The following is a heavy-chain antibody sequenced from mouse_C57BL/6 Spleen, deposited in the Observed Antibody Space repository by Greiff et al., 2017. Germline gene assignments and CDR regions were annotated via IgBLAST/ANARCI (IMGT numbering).Heavy chain of an antibody. V-gene: IGHV1-53*01. CDR3: ARPYGNYDFDY. CDR1: GNTFTSYG. CDR2: INPSNGGT. Sequence: VQLQRPGPNLVRPGASVKLSGKASGNTFTSYGMHWVKQGPGQGLEWIGNINPSNGGTNYNEKFKSKATLTVDKSSSTAYRQLSSLTSEDSAVYYCARPYGNYDFDYWGQGTTLTVSS. J-gene: IGHJ2*01. D-gene: IGHD2-1*01.